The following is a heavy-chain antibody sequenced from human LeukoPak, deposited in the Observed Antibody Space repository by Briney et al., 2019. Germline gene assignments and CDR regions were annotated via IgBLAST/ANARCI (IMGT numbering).Heavy chain of an antibody. CDR2: ISGSGDST. CDR3: AKVGIAGPPRGGSYLDY. J-gene: IGHJ4*02. CDR1: GFTYSYYA. D-gene: IGHD2-21*01. V-gene: IGHV3-23*01. Sequence: GGSLRLSCAASGFTYSYYAMTWVRQAPGMGLEWVSSISGSGDSTYYADSVKGRFTISRDNSKNTLYLQMDSLRVQDTVIYYCAKVGIAGPPRGGSYLDYWGQGTPVTVSS.